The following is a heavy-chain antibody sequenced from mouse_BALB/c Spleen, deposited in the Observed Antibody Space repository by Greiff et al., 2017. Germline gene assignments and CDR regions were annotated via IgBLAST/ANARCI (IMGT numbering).Heavy chain of an antibody. J-gene: IGHJ3*01. V-gene: IGHV3-2*02. Sequence: EVQLQESGPGLVKPSQSLSLTCTVTGYSITSDYAWNWIRQFPGNKLEWMGYISYSGSTSYNPSLKSRISITRDTSKNQFFLQLNSVTTEDTATYYCASRYDWFAYWGQGTLVTVSA. CDR3: ASRYDWFAY. D-gene: IGHD2-14*01. CDR2: ISYSGST. CDR1: GYSITSDYA.